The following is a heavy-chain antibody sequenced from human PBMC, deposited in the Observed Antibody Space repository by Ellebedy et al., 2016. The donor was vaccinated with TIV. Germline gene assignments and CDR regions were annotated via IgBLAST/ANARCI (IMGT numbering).Heavy chain of an antibody. CDR2: IHYSGST. CDR3: ARDISSHDGFFDY. D-gene: IGHD5-12*01. J-gene: IGHJ4*02. V-gene: IGHV4-59*01. CDR1: GGSISGYY. Sequence: SETLSLXXTVSGGSISGYYWSWIRQPPGKGLEWFGYIHYSGSTNYSPSLKSRVTISVDTSKNQFSLKLSSVTAADTAVYYCARDISSHDGFFDYWGQGTLVTVSS.